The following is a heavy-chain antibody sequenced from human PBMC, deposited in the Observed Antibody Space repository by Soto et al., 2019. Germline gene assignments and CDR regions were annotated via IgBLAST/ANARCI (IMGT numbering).Heavy chain of an antibody. Sequence: QVQLVESGGDVVQPGRSLRLSCAASGFTFSNYGMHWARQAPGKGLEWVAAILYDGSNKYYADSVKGRFTISRDNSKNTLYLQMNSLRAEDTAVYYCAGATSSFDYCCQGTLVTVSS. J-gene: IGHJ4*02. V-gene: IGHV3-33*01. CDR1: GFTFSNYG. CDR2: ILYDGSNK. CDR3: AGATSSFDY.